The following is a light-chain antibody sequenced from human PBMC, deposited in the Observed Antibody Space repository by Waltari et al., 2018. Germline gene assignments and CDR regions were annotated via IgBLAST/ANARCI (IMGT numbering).Light chain of an antibody. CDR2: GAS. CDR1: QTIDSN. J-gene: IGKJ1*01. V-gene: IGKV3-15*01. CDR3: QQYDNWPRT. Sequence: EIVMTQSPATLSVSPGERATLSCRASQTIDSNFVWYQQKPGQAPRPLIYGASTRATSIPARFSGSGSGTEFTLTISSLQSEDFAVYYCQQYDNWPRTFGQGTKVEIK.